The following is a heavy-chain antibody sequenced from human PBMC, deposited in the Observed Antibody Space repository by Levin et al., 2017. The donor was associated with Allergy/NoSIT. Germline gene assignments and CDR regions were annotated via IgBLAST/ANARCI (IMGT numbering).Heavy chain of an antibody. CDR1: GGSISTYY. V-gene: IGHV4-59*08. J-gene: IGHJ5*02. CDR3: ARLYTYGSRLGDWFDP. Sequence: GSLRLSCTVSGGSISTYYWSWIRQPPGKGLEWIGYIYYSGSTNYNPSLKSRVTISVDTSKNQFSLKLTSVTAADTAVYYCARLYTYGSRLGDWFDPWGQGTLVTVSS. D-gene: IGHD5-18*01. CDR2: IYYSGST.